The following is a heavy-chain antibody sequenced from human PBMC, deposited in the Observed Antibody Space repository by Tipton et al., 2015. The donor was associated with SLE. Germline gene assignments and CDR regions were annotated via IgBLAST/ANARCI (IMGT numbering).Heavy chain of an antibody. CDR2: VSSTSGTI. Sequence: LRLSCAASGFPFSKFPMNWVRQAPGQGLEWISYVSSTSGTIYYADSVKGRFTISRDNVQNSLFLHMNSLRVEDTAVYYCAAQRLVRGDAFHIWGLGTLVTVSS. V-gene: IGHV3-48*01. J-gene: IGHJ3*02. D-gene: IGHD6-13*01. CDR3: AAQRLVRGDAFHI. CDR1: GFPFSKFP.